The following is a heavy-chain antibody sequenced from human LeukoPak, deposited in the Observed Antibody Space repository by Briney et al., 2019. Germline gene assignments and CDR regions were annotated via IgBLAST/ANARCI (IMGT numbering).Heavy chain of an antibody. CDR2: IYSGGNT. CDR1: GFTVSNNY. J-gene: IGHJ4*02. CDR3: ARDRDYGGRLGY. Sequence: PGGSLRLSCAASGFTVSNNYMNWVRQAPGKGLEWVSVIYSGGNTYYADSVKGRFTISRDNSKNTLHLQMNCLRVEDSAVYYCARDRDYGGRLGYWGQGTLVTVSS. D-gene: IGHD4-23*01. V-gene: IGHV3-66*01.